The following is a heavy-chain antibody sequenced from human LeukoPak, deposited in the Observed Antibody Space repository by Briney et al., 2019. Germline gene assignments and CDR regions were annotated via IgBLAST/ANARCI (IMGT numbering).Heavy chain of an antibody. Sequence: PGGSLRLSCAASGFTFSSYGVHWVRQAPGKGLEWVAVISYDGSKKYYADSVKGRFTISRDNSKNTLYLQMNSLRAEDTAVYYCAKDGDCSSTSCYGDYYYGMDVWGKGTTVTVSS. D-gene: IGHD2-2*01. J-gene: IGHJ6*04. CDR3: AKDGDCSSTSCYGDYYYGMDV. V-gene: IGHV3-30*18. CDR2: ISYDGSKK. CDR1: GFTFSSYG.